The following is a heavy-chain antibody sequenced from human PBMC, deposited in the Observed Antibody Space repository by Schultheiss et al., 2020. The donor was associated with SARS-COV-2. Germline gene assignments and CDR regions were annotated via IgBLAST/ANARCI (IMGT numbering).Heavy chain of an antibody. D-gene: IGHD4/OR15-4a*01. Sequence: GESLKISCAASGFTFSNYGMHWVRQAPGKGLEWVAVIWYDGSNKYYADSVKGRFTISRDNSKNTLYLQMNSLRAEDTAVYYCARWGYAGASFDYWGQGTLVTVSS. V-gene: IGHV3-33*08. CDR3: ARWGYAGASFDY. CDR1: GFTFSNYG. J-gene: IGHJ4*02. CDR2: IWYDGSNK.